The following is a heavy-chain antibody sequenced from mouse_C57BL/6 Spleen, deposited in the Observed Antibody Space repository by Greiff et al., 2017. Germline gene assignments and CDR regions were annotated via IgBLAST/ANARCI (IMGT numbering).Heavy chain of an antibody. Sequence: QVQLKQPGAELVKPGASVKLSCKASGYTFTSYWMQWVKQRPGQGLEWIGEIDPSDSYTNYNQKFKGKATLTVDTSSSTAYMQLSSLTSEDSAVYYCARGGVTFYYFDYWGQGTTLTVSS. V-gene: IGHV1-50*01. CDR3: ARGGVTFYYFDY. D-gene: IGHD2-2*01. CDR2: IDPSDSYT. CDR1: GYTFTSYW. J-gene: IGHJ2*01.